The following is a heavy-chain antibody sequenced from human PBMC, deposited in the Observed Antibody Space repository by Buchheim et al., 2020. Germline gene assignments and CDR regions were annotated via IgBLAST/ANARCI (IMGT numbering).Heavy chain of an antibody. V-gene: IGHV3-7*01. D-gene: IGHD6-19*01. CDR2: IIQDVSGK. CDR3: ARGYPYDCSSVNCAGCFDS. Sequence: EVQLVASGGGLVQPGGSLRLSCEASGFAFSTYTMNWVRQAPGKGLEWLANIIQDVSGKHYAESVKGRFTVSRDNAMHLVFLQMDSLTAEDTAVYFCARGYPYDCSSVNCAGCFDSWGQGSL. J-gene: IGHJ4*03. CDR1: GFAFSTYT.